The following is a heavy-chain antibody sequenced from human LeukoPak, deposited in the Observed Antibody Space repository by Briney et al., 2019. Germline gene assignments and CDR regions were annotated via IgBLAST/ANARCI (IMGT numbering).Heavy chain of an antibody. CDR3: ARGPYQLLWFGEPFDY. Sequence: PSETLSLTCTVSGGSISSGDYYWSWIRQPPGKGLEWIGYICYSGSTYYNPSLKSRVTISVDTSKNQFSLKLSSVTAADTAVYYCARGPYQLLWFGEPFDYWGQGTLVTVSS. CDR1: GGSISSGDYY. V-gene: IGHV4-30-4*01. D-gene: IGHD3-10*01. CDR2: ICYSGST. J-gene: IGHJ4*02.